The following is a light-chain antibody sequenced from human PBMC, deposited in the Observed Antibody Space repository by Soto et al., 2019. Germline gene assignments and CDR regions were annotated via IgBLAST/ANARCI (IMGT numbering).Light chain of an antibody. Sequence: MTQSPSSLSLSPGERVSLSCRASQNILSNLAWYQQKPGQAPRLLIYGASTRATGIPARFSGSGSGTEFTLTISGLQSEDFAVYYCQQYNNWPITFGQGTRLEVK. CDR1: QNILSN. V-gene: IGKV3-15*01. J-gene: IGKJ5*01. CDR3: QQYNNWPIT. CDR2: GAS.